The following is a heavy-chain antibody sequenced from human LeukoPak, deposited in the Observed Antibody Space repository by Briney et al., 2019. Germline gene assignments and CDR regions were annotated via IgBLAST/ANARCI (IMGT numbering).Heavy chain of an antibody. Sequence: GSLRLSCAASGFTFSDYYMSWIRQVPGKGLEWISYISSSGSYTIYADSVKGRFTISRDNAKNSLYLQMNSLRAEDTAVYYCARLKYGSPQHWGQGTLVTVSS. CDR3: ARLKYGSPQH. CDR2: ISSSGSYT. J-gene: IGHJ1*01. CDR1: GFTFSDYY. D-gene: IGHD1-26*01. V-gene: IGHV3-11*06.